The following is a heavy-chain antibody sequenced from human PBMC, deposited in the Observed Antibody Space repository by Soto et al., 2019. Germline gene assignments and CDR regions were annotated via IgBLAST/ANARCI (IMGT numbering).Heavy chain of an antibody. CDR3: AKDAARTSGWYYFDF. V-gene: IGHV3-23*01. J-gene: IGHJ4*02. CDR2: MSNSGDET. CDR1: GFTFRTYA. D-gene: IGHD6-19*01. Sequence: XGSLILSCAASGFTFRTYAMGWVRQAPGKGLDWVSVMSNSGDETYYADSVKGRFTISRDNFQNTLYLQLSSLRADDTAVYYCAKDAARTSGWYYFDFWGQGTLVTVSS.